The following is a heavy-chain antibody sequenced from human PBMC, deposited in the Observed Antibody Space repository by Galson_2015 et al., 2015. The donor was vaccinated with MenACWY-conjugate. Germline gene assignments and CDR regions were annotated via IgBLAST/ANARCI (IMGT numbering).Heavy chain of an antibody. D-gene: IGHD6-13*01. J-gene: IGHJ4*02. V-gene: IGHV1-18*01. Sequence: SVKVSCKASGYIFTSYGISWVRQAPGQGLEWMGWISSYNGNTNYAQKFQGRITMSTDTSTTTDYMELRSLRFDDTAVYYCARVGAAGTWVEYDYRGQGTLVTVSS. CDR2: ISSYNGNT. CDR1: GYIFTSYG. CDR3: ARVGAAGTWVEYDY.